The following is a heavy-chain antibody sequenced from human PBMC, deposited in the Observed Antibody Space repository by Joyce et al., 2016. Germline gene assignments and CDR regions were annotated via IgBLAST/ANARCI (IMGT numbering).Heavy chain of an antibody. J-gene: IGHJ6*03. Sequence: QVQLVQSGAEVKEPGSSVKVSCKASGGSFRTFAINWLLQVPGEGLEGMGGIIHKFGTTKYAQSFQGRLNITADKSTSTVFMELSSLRSDDTAVYFCAKVVVGATGFYYHYMDVWGKGTTVTVSS. D-gene: IGHD1-26*01. CDR2: IIHKFGTT. V-gene: IGHV1-69*06. CDR1: GGSFRTFA. CDR3: AKVVVGATGFYYHYMDV.